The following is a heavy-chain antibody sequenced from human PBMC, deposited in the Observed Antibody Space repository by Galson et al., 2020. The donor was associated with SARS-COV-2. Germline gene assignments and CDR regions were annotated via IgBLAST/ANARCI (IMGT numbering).Heavy chain of an antibody. CDR1: GYTFTSYG. J-gene: IGHJ3*02. CDR3: ARVTNRVTMIVVVIPDAFDI. D-gene: IGHD3-22*01. Sequence: ASVKVSCKASGYTFTSYGISWVRQAPGQGLEWMGWISAYNGNTNYAQKLQGRVTMTTDTSTSTAYMELRSLRSDDTAVYYCARVTNRVTMIVVVIPDAFDIWGQGTMVTVSS. V-gene: IGHV1-18*04. CDR2: ISAYNGNT.